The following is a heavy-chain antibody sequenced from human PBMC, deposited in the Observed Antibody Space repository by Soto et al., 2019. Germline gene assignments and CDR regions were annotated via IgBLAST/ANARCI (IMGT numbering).Heavy chain of an antibody. CDR2: IIPIFGTA. CDR3: ARGGPNCGGDCYSG. D-gene: IGHD2-21*02. CDR1: GGTFSSYA. V-gene: IGHV1-69*13. J-gene: IGHJ4*02. Sequence: GASVKVSCKASGGTFSSYAISWVRQAPGQGLEWMGGIIPIFGTANYAQKFQGRVTITADESTSTAYMELSSLRSEDTAVYYCARGGPNCGGDCYSGWGQGTLVTVSS.